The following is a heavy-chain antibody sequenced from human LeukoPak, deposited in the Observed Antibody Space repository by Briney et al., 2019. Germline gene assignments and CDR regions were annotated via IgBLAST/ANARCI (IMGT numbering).Heavy chain of an antibody. CDR3: VRRCSSSSCPLDY. Sequence: PGGSLRLSCAASGFTFSSYDMHWVRQATGKGLEWVSSIDTAGDTYYPGSVKGRFTISRENAKNSLYLQMNSLRAGDTAVYYCVRRCSSSSCPLDYWGQGTLVTVSS. D-gene: IGHD2-2*01. CDR2: IDTAGDT. V-gene: IGHV3-13*01. J-gene: IGHJ4*02. CDR1: GFTFSSYD.